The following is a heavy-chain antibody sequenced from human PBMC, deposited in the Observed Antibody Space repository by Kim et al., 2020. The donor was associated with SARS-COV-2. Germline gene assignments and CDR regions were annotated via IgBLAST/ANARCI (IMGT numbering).Heavy chain of an antibody. CDR2: ISAYNGNT. V-gene: IGHV1-18*01. CDR3: ARAFDYYGSGSPPDY. D-gene: IGHD3-10*01. Sequence: ASVKVSCKASGYTFTSYGISWVRQAPGQGLEWMGWISAYNGNTNYAQKLQGRVTMTTDTSTSTAYMELRSLRSDDTAVYYCARAFDYYGSGSPPDYWGQGTLVTVSS. J-gene: IGHJ4*02. CDR1: GYTFTSYG.